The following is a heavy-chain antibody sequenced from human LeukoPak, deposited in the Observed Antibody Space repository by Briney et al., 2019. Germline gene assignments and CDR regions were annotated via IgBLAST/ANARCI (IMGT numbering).Heavy chain of an antibody. J-gene: IGHJ5*02. CDR3: ARGGGSSGWFDP. CDR2: INPNSGGT. D-gene: IGHD4-23*01. Sequence: ASVKVSCKASGYTFTGYYMHWVRQAPGQGLEWMGRINPNSGGTNYAQKFQGRVTMTRNTSISTAYMELSSLRSEDTAVYYCARGGGSSGWFDPWGQGTLVTVSS. CDR1: GYTFTGYY. V-gene: IGHV1-2*06.